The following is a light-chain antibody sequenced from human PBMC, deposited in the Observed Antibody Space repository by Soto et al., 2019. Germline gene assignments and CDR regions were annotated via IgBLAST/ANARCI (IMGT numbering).Light chain of an antibody. J-gene: IGKJ2*01. CDR1: QSITNL. CDR3: QQYKSYSPVT. Sequence: DIQLTQSPSTLSASVGDRVTITCRAGQSITNLLAWYQQKPGKAPKLLIYDASRLQSGVPSRFSGSGSGTQFTLTIISLLTDDFATYYCQQYKSYSPVTFGQGTKLEIK. CDR2: DAS. V-gene: IGKV1-5*01.